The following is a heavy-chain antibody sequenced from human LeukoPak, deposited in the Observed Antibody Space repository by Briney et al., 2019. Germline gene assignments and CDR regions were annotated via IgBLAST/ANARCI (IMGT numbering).Heavy chain of an antibody. CDR3: VRDRGYFYFDY. J-gene: IGHJ4*02. CDR2: IYYSGTT. Sequence: PSETLSLTCTVSGGSISTYYWSWIRQPPGEGLEWIGSIYYSGTTHSNPSLKSRATISVDTSKNHLSLKVSSVTAADTAVYYCVRDRGYFYFDYWGQGILVTVSA. V-gene: IGHV4-59*01. D-gene: IGHD1-26*01. CDR1: GGSISTYY.